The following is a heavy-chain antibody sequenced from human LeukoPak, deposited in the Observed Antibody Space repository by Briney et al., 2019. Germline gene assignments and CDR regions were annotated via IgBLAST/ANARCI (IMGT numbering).Heavy chain of an antibody. CDR1: GYSFTSYW. CDR2: IYPGDSDT. J-gene: IGHJ4*02. D-gene: IGHD5-12*01. CDR3: ARVFYEYSGYIDY. Sequence: GESLKISCKGSGYSFTSYWTGWVRQMPGKGLEWMGIIYPGDSDTRYSPSFQGQVTISADKSISTAYLQWSSLKASDTAMYYCARVFYEYSGYIDYWGQGTLVTVSS. V-gene: IGHV5-51*01.